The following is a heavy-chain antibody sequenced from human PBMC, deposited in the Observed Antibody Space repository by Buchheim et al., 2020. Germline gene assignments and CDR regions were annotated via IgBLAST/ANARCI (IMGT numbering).Heavy chain of an antibody. J-gene: IGHJ4*02. Sequence: QITLKESGPTLVKPTQTLTLTCTFSGFSLSTSGVGVGWIRQPTGKALEWLALIYWDDDKRYSPSLKSRLTITKHTHQNHVVLTMTNMDPVDTATYYCAHILGDSSGYYYPYWGQGTL. D-gene: IGHD3-22*01. CDR3: AHILGDSSGYYYPY. V-gene: IGHV2-5*02. CDR2: IYWDDDK. CDR1: GFSLSTSGVG.